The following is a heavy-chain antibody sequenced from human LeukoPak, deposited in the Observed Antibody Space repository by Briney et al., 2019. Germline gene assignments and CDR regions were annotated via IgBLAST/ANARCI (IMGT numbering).Heavy chain of an antibody. D-gene: IGHD5-12*01. CDR2: ISGSGGGT. J-gene: IGHJ5*02. V-gene: IGHV3-23*01. CDR3: AKAFSAYENWPPNWFDP. Sequence: SGGSLRLSCAASGFTFSTFAMSWVRQAPGKGLEWVSAISGSGGGTYYADFVKGRLTISRDNSKNTLYLQMSSLRAEDTAVYYCAKAFSAYENWPPNWFDPWGQGTLVTVSS. CDR1: GFTFSTFA.